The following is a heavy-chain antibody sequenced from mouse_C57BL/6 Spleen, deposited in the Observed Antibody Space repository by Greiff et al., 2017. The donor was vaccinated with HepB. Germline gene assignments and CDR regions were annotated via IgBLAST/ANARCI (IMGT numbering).Heavy chain of an antibody. CDR2: IYPGSGST. CDR1: GYTFTSYW. D-gene: IGHD2-1*01. Sequence: VQLQQPGAELVKPGASVKMSCKASGYTFTSYWITWVKQRPGQGLEWIGDIYPGSGSTNYNEKFKSKATLTVDTSSSTAYMQLSSLTSEDSAVYYCARDEIYYGPFADWGQGTLVTVSA. V-gene: IGHV1-55*01. CDR3: ARDEIYYGPFAD. J-gene: IGHJ3*01.